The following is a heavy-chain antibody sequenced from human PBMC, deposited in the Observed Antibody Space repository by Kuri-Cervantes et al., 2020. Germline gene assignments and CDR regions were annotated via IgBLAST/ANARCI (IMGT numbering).Heavy chain of an antibody. D-gene: IGHD2-15*01. Sequence: ASVKVSCKASGDTFTGYYMHWVRQAPGQGLEWMGWINPNSGGTNYAQKFQGRVTMTRDTSISTAYMELSRLRSDDTAVYYCAKGVVAAKRAPTRERGSTTLAYNWFDPWGQGALVTVSS. CDR1: GDTFTGYY. CDR2: INPNSGGT. V-gene: IGHV1-2*02. CDR3: AKGVVAAKRAPTRERGSTTLAYNWFDP. J-gene: IGHJ5*02.